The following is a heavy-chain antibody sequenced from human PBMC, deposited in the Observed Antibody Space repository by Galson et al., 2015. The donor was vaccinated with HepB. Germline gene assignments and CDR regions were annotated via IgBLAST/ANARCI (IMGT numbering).Heavy chain of an antibody. Sequence: SLRLSCAASGFTVSSNYMSWVRQAPGKGLEWVSVIYSGGSTYYADSVKGRFTISRHNSKNTLYLQMNSLRAEDTAVYYCARVDSSVRRCWYFDLWGRGTLVTVSS. CDR2: IYSGGST. J-gene: IGHJ2*01. V-gene: IGHV3-53*04. D-gene: IGHD3-22*01. CDR3: ARVDSSVRRCWYFDL. CDR1: GFTVSSNY.